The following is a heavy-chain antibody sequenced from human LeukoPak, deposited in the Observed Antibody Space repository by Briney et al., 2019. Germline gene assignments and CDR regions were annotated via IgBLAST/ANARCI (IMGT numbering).Heavy chain of an antibody. CDR2: IIPIFGTA. Sequence: GASVKVSCKASGGTFSSYAISWVRQAPGQGLEWMGGIIPIFGTANYAQKFQGRVTITADESTSTAYMELSSLRSEDTAVYYCATDPYTGYYFGYWGQGTLVTVSS. V-gene: IGHV1-69*13. CDR3: ATDPYTGYYFGY. J-gene: IGHJ4*02. D-gene: IGHD3-9*01. CDR1: GGTFSSYA.